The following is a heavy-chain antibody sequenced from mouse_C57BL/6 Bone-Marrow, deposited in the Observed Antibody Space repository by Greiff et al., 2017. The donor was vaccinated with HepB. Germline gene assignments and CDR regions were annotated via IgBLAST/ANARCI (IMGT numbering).Heavy chain of an antibody. V-gene: IGHV2-6*03. CDR3: ARYYDYDEAWFAY. CDR1: GFSLTSYG. Sequence: QVQLKESGPGLVAPSQSLSITCTVSGFSLTSYGVHWVRQPPGKGLEWLVVIWSDGSTTYNSAPKSRLSISKDNSKSQVFLKMNSLQTDDTAMYYCARYYDYDEAWFAYWGQGTLVTVSA. D-gene: IGHD2-4*01. J-gene: IGHJ3*01. CDR2: IWSDGST.